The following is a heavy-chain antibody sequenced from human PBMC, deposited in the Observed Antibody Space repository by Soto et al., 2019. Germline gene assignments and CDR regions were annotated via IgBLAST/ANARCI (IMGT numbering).Heavy chain of an antibody. CDR1: SVSISSSNW. CDR2: IYHSGST. Sequence: SETLSLTCAVSSVSISSSNWLSWVRQPPGKGLEWIGLIYHSGSTNYNPSLKSRVTISVDKSKNQFSLKLRSVTAADTAVYYCARHLTTVITGAFDIWGQGTMVTVSS. V-gene: IGHV4-4*02. J-gene: IGHJ3*02. D-gene: IGHD4-17*01. CDR3: ARHLTTVITGAFDI.